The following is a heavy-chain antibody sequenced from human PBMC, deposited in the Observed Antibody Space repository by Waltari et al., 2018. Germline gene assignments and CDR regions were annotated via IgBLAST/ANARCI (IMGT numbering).Heavy chain of an antibody. CDR2: IYYRGST. Sequence: QVQLQESGPGLVKPSETLSLTCTVSGGSISSHYWSWIRQPPGKGLEWIGYIYYRGSTNYNPSLKSRVTISVDTSKNQFSLKLSSVTAADTAVYYCARGNQYYDFWSGYYTRTDYFDYWGQGTLVTVSS. CDR1: GGSISSHY. J-gene: IGHJ4*02. V-gene: IGHV4-59*11. D-gene: IGHD3-3*01. CDR3: ARGNQYYDFWSGYYTRTDYFDY.